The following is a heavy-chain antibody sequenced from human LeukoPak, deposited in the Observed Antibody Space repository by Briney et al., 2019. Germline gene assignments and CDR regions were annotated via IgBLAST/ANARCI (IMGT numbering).Heavy chain of an antibody. CDR3: AKSTRSGSYYDY. J-gene: IGHJ4*02. V-gene: IGHV3-21*04. CDR1: GFTFSSYS. CDR2: ISSSSSYI. Sequence: GGSLRLSCAASGFTFSSYSMNWVRQAPGKGLEWVSSISSSSSYIYYADSVKGRFTISRDNAKNSLYLQMNSLRAEDTAVYYCAKSTRSGSYYDYWGQGTLVTVSS. D-gene: IGHD1-26*01.